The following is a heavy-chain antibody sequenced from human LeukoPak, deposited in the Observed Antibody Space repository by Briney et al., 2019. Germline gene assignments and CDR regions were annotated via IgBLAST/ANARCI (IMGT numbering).Heavy chain of an antibody. CDR1: GFTFSSYG. CDR2: ISYDGSNK. Sequence: GGSLRLSCAASGFTFSSYGMHWVRQAPGKGLEWVAVISYDGSNKYYADSVKGRFTISRDNSKNTLYLQMNSLRAEDTAVYYCAREGGPGFGELRPPIYYFDYWGQGTLVTVSS. J-gene: IGHJ4*02. V-gene: IGHV3-30*03. D-gene: IGHD3-10*01. CDR3: AREGGPGFGELRPPIYYFDY.